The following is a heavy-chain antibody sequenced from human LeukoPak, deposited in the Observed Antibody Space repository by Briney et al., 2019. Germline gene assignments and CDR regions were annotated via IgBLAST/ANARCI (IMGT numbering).Heavy chain of an antibody. V-gene: IGHV3-74*01. CDR2: INSDGSST. CDR1: GFTFSSYW. D-gene: IGHD6-13*01. CDR3: VRDGQRGAAAGLYFDY. Sequence: GGSLRPSCAASGFTFSSYWMHWVRQAPGKGLLWVSRINSDGSSTSYADSVKGRFTISRDNAKNTLYLQMNSLRAEDTAVYYCVRDGQRGAAAGLYFDYWGQGTLVTVSS. J-gene: IGHJ4*02.